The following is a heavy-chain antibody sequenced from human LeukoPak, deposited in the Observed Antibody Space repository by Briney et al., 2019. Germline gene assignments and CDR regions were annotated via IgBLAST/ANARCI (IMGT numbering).Heavy chain of an antibody. Sequence: PSETLSLTCTVSGASINSSPYYWSWIRQPPGKGLEWIGYIYYSGSTNYNPSLKSRVTISVDTSKNQFSLKLSSVTAADTAVYYCAREGRQQPRGAFDIWGQGTMVTVSS. J-gene: IGHJ3*02. CDR1: GASINSSPYY. V-gene: IGHV4-61*01. D-gene: IGHD6-13*01. CDR3: AREGRQQPRGAFDI. CDR2: IYYSGST.